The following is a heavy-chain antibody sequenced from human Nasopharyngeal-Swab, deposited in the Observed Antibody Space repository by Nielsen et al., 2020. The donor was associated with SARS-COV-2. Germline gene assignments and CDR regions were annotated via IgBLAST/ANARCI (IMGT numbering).Heavy chain of an antibody. D-gene: IGHD6-19*01. V-gene: IGHV3-33*01. CDR1: GFTCSSYG. CDR3: ARDKERAGYSSGWYGL. J-gene: IGHJ4*02. Sequence: GESLKISCAAAGFTCSSYGMHWVRQAPGKGLEWVAVIWYDGSNKYYADSVKGRFTISRDNSKNTLYLQMNSLRAEDTAVYYCARDKERAGYSSGWYGLGGQGTLVTVSS. CDR2: IWYDGSNK.